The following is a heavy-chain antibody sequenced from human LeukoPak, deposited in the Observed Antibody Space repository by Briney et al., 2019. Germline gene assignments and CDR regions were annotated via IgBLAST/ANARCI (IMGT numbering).Heavy chain of an antibody. CDR1: GFTFSSYD. CDR2: ISSSSSYI. D-gene: IGHD1-26*01. V-gene: IGHV3-21*01. J-gene: IGHJ3*02. CDR3: AKDQEPFAGSARDASDI. Sequence: PGRSLRLSCAASGFTFSSYDINWVRQAPGKGLEWVSSISSSSSYIYYADSVKGRFTISRDNAKNSLYLQMNSLRAEDTALYYCAKDQEPFAGSARDASDIWGQGTMVTVSS.